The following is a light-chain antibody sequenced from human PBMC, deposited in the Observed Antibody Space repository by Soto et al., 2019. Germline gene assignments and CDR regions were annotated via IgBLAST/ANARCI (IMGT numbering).Light chain of an antibody. Sequence: EIVMTQSPGTLSLSPGERATLSCRASQSVSSSYLAWYQQKPGQAPRLLIYGASSRATGIPDRFSGSGSGTDFTLTISSLQSEDFGVYYCQQYNNWPRTFGQGTKVDIK. CDR1: QSVSSSY. CDR3: QQYNNWPRT. V-gene: IGKV3D-15*01. J-gene: IGKJ1*01. CDR2: GAS.